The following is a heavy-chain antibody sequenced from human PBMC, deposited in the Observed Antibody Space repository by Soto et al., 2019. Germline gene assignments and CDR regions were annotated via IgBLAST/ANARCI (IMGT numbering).Heavy chain of an antibody. D-gene: IGHD6-6*01. CDR2: IYSGGST. V-gene: IGHV3-53*01. CDR1: GFTVSSNY. CDR3: ARSIAPLIDYYGMDV. J-gene: IGHJ6*02. Sequence: GGSLRLSCAASGFTVSSNYMSWVRQAPGKGLEWVSVIYSGGSTYYADSVKGRFTISRDNSKNTLYLQMNSLRAEDTAVYYCARSIAPLIDYYGMDVWGQGTTVTVS.